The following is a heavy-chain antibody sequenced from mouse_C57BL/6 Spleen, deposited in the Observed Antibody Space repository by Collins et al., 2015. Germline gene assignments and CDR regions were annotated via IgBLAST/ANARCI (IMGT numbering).Heavy chain of an antibody. CDR3: ARAYRYDEGYFDY. D-gene: IGHD2-14*01. CDR1: GYTFTSYW. J-gene: IGHJ2*01. CDR2: IYPGDGDT. Sequence: QVQLQQSGAELARPGASVKLSCKASGYTFTSYWMQWVKQRPGQGLEWIGAIYPGDGDTRYTQKFKDKATLTADKSSSTAYMQLSSLASEDSAVYYCARAYRYDEGYFDYWSQGSTLTVSS. V-gene: IGHV1-87*01.